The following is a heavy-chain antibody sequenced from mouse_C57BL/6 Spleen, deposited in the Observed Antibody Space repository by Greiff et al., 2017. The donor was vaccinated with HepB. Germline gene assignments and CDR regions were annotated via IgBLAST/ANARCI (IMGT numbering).Heavy chain of an antibody. V-gene: IGHV6-6*01. CDR2: IRNKANNHAT. D-gene: IGHD1-1*01. J-gene: IGHJ1*03. Sequence: EVKLEESGGGLVQPGGSMKLSCAASGFTFSDAWMDWVRQSPEKGLEWVAEIRNKANNHATYYAESVKGRFTISRDDSKSSVYLQMNSLRAEDTGIYYCTRRLYYGSSYDWYFDVWGTGTTVTVSS. CDR3: TRRLYYGSSYDWYFDV. CDR1: GFTFSDAW.